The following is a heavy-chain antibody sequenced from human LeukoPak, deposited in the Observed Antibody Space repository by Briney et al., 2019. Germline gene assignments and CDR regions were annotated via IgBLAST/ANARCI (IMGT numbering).Heavy chain of an antibody. J-gene: IGHJ2*01. V-gene: IGHV3-20*04. CDR3: ARGSGTYYRYFDL. Sequence: PGGSLRLPCGASGFTFDDYGMTWVPQAPGKALEWGAGINWSGGSTGYADSVKGRFTISRDNAKNSLYLQMNSLRVEDTAFYYCARGSGTYYRYFDLWGRGTLVTVSS. CDR2: INWSGGST. CDR1: GFTFDDYG. D-gene: IGHD1-26*01.